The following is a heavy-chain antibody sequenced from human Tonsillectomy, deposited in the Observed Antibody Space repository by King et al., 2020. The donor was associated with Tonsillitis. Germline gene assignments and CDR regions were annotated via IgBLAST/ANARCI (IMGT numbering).Heavy chain of an antibody. CDR3: ARVGSYLSDYYDSSGHILGFDY. V-gene: IGHV4-4*02. J-gene: IGHJ4*02. CDR2: IYHSGST. CDR1: GGSISSSNW. Sequence: VQLQESGPGLVKPSGTLSLTCAVSGGSISSSNWWSWVRQPPGKGLEWIGEIYHSGSTNYNPSLKSRVTISVDKSKNQFSLKLSSVTAADTAVYYCARVGSYLSDYYDSSGHILGFDYWGQGTLVTVSS. D-gene: IGHD3-22*01.